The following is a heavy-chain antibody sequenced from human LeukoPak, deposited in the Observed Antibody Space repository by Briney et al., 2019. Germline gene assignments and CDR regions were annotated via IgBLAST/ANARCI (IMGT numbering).Heavy chain of an antibody. J-gene: IGHJ4*02. Sequence: PSETLSLTCTVSGGPINNYYWSWIRQPPGKGLEWIGYIYYSGGTNYNPSLKSRVTTSVDTSKNQFSLKLSSVTAADTAVYYCARSEGTSVAVFDYWGQGTLVTVSS. CDR1: GGPINNYY. V-gene: IGHV4-59*08. CDR2: IYYSGGT. CDR3: ARSEGTSVAVFDY. D-gene: IGHD6-19*01.